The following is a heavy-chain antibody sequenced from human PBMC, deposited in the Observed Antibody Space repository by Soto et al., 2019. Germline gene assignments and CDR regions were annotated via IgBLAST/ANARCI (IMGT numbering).Heavy chain of an antibody. D-gene: IGHD2-8*01. J-gene: IGHJ1*01. CDR3: ARDTVLMVYAIRAEYFQH. V-gene: IGHV1-18*01. CDR2: ISAYNGNT. Sequence: GASVKVSCKASGYTFTSYGISWVRQAPGPGLEWMGWISAYNGNTNYAQKLQGRVTMTTDTSTSTAYMELRSLRSDDTAVYYCARDTVLMVYAIRAEYFQHWGQGTLVTVSS. CDR1: GYTFTSYG.